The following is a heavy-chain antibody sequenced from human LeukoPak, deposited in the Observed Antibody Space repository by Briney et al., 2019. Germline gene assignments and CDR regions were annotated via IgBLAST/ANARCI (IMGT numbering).Heavy chain of an antibody. Sequence: GGSLRLSCAASGFTFGTYAMHWVRQAPGKGLEWVAVIWYDGSNKYYADSVKGRFTISRDNSKNTLYLQMNSLRAEDTAVYYCTKGKGNYYDRSGYYVLDYWGQGTLVTVSS. V-gene: IGHV3-33*06. CDR1: GFTFGTYA. D-gene: IGHD3-22*01. CDR3: TKGKGNYYDRSGYYVLDY. CDR2: IWYDGSNK. J-gene: IGHJ4*02.